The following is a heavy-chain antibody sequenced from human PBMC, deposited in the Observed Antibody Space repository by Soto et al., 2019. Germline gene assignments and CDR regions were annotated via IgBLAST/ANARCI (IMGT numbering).Heavy chain of an antibody. Sequence: QVQLVQSGAEVKKPGASVKVSCKASGYTFTSYGISWVRQAPGQGLEWMGWISAYNGNTNYAQKLQGRVTMTTDTPTRKADRGLRSLRSDDTAWYDCGREGVGLPGNGMDVWGKGTPVTVSA. CDR3: GREGVGLPGNGMDV. V-gene: IGHV1-18*01. D-gene: IGHD1-7*01. J-gene: IGHJ6*04. CDR1: GYTFTSYG. CDR2: ISAYNGNT.